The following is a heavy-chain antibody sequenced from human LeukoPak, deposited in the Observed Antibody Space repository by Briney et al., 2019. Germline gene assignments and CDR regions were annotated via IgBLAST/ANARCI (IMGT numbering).Heavy chain of an antibody. CDR2: ISAYNGNT. Sequence: ASVKVSCEASGYTFTSYGISWVRQAPGQGLEWMGWISAYNGNTNYAQKLQGRVTMTTDTSTSTAYMELRSLRSEDTAVYYCASPPEDSSGWNFDQWGQGTLVTVSS. D-gene: IGHD6-19*01. CDR1: GYTFTSYG. J-gene: IGHJ4*02. CDR3: ASPPEDSSGWNFDQ. V-gene: IGHV1-18*01.